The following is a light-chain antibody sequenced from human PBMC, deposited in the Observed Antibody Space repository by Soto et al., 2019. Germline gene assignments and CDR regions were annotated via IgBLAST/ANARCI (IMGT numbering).Light chain of an antibody. V-gene: IGLV1-44*01. CDR1: SSNIGSGT. CDR2: NNN. Sequence: QSVLTQPPSVSGTPGQRVTISFSGSSSNIGSGTVNWYQQLPGAAPKLLIYNNNQWPSGVPDRFSGSKSGTSGSLAISGLQSEDEADYYCASWDDSLNGLYVFGTGTKVTVL. J-gene: IGLJ1*01. CDR3: ASWDDSLNGLYV.